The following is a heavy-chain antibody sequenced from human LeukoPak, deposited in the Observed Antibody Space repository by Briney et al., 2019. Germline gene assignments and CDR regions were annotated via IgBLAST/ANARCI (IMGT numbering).Heavy chain of an antibody. CDR1: GYTFTSYY. CDR3: AREEILARIRSFDY. D-gene: IGHD3-3*02. V-gene: IGHV1-46*01. Sequence: ASVKVSCKASGYTFTSYYIHWVRQAPGRGLEWMGIFNPSGASTTYAQKFQGRVAMTRDTSTSTVYKELSSLRSEDTAVYYCAREEILARIRSFDYWGQGTLVTVSS. J-gene: IGHJ4*02. CDR2: FNPSGAST.